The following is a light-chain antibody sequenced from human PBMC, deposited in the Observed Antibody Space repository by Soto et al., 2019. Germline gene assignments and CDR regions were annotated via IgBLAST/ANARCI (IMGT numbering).Light chain of an antibody. CDR3: HQYYDWHPFT. J-gene: IGKJ3*01. CDR2: GAS. V-gene: IGKV3-15*01. CDR1: QSVNSN. Sequence: EIVMTQSPATLSVSPGERATLSCRASQSVNSNVAWYQQKPGQPPRLLIYGASTRAAGITARFSGSGSGTEYTLTISSLQSEDFAIYHCHQYYDWHPFTFGPGTQVDLK.